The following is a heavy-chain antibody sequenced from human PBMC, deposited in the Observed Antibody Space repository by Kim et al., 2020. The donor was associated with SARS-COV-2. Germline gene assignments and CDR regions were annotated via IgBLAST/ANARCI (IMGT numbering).Heavy chain of an antibody. V-gene: IGHV1-69*01. Sequence: YAQKFQGRVTITADESTSTAYMELSSLRSEDTAVYYCARAGGYEPDAFDIWGQGTMVTVSS. J-gene: IGHJ3*02. D-gene: IGHD5-12*01. CDR3: ARAGGYEPDAFDI.